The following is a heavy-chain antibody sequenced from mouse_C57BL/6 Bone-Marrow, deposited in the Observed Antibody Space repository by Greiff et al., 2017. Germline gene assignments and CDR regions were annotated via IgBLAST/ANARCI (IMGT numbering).Heavy chain of an antibody. Sequence: QVQLQESGAELVKPGASVKLSCKASGYTFTEYSIHWVKQRPGQGLEWIGWFDPGSGSIKYNEKFKDKATLTANKSSSTDYMELRRLTSVGSAVYFCAKHEVQALLIYYGYGWCAYWGQGTLVTVSA. CDR1: GYTFTEYS. V-gene: IGHV1-62-2*01. D-gene: IGHD2-2*01. CDR2: FDPGSGSI. CDR3: AKHEVQALLIYYGYGWCAY. J-gene: IGHJ3*01.